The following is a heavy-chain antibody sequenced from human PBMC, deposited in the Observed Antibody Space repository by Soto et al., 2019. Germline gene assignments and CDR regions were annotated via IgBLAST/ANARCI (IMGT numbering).Heavy chain of an antibody. CDR1: GYTFTSYG. V-gene: IGHV1-18*01. CDR3: AIQAHGYCSGGSCLAPNWFDP. Sequence: ASVKVSCKASGYTFTSYGIIWVRQAPGQGLEWMGWISAYNGNTNYAQKLQGRVTMTTDTSTSTAYMELRSLRSDDTAVYYCAIQAHGYCSGGSCLAPNWFDPWGQGTLVTVSS. CDR2: ISAYNGNT. D-gene: IGHD2-15*01. J-gene: IGHJ5*02.